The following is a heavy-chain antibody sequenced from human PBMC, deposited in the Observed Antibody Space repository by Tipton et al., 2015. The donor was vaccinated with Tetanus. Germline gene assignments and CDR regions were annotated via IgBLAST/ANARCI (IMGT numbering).Heavy chain of an antibody. V-gene: IGHV3-33*01. J-gene: IGHJ4*02. D-gene: IGHD2-15*01. CDR3: AREADCSGGSCFAGDFDN. CDR1: GFIISSYG. CDR2: SWYDGTDK. Sequence: SLRLSCAASGFIISSYGIHWVRLAPGKGLEWVAVSWYDGTDKYYADSVKGRFTISRDNSKNTLYLQLISLRAGDTAVYYCAREADCSGGSCFAGDFDNWGQGTQVTVSS.